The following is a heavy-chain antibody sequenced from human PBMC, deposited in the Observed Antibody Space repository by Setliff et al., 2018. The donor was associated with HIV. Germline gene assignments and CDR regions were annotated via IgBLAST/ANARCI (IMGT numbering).Heavy chain of an antibody. D-gene: IGHD3-3*01. V-gene: IGHV3-21*04. CDR3: ARANYDFWSGYWGGTYYYYYIDV. Sequence: GGSLRLSCGASGFTFSSYSMNWVRQAPGKGLEWVSSISSSGSYIYYTDSVKGRFTVSRDNRRKELHLQMSSLRVEDTAVYYCARANYDFWSGYWGGTYYYYYIDVWGKGTTVTVSS. J-gene: IGHJ6*03. CDR1: GFTFSSYS. CDR2: ISSSGSYI.